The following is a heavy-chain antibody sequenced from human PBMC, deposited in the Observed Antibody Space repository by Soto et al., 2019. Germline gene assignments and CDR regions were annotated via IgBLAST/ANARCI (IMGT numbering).Heavy chain of an antibody. V-gene: IGHV3-74*01. CDR3: ARVRTGSYNWFDP. Sequence: EVQLVESGEGLVQPGGSLRLSCAASGFTFSTYWMHWVRQAPGKGLVWVSRINSDGSRTTYADSVKGRFTIPRDNAKNTLYLQMNSLRAEDTAVYYCARVRTGSYNWFDPWGQGTLVTVSS. CDR1: GFTFSTYW. D-gene: IGHD3-10*01. CDR2: INSDGSRT. J-gene: IGHJ5*02.